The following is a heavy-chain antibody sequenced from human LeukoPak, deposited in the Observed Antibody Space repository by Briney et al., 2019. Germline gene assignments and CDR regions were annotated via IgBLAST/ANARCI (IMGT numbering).Heavy chain of an antibody. V-gene: IGHV1-69*13. D-gene: IGHD1-26*01. CDR2: IIPMFGST. CDR3: ARVGDWFDP. CDR1: GGSFTNCP. Sequence: SVKVSCKASGGSFTNCPFHWVRQAPGQGLEWMGGIIPMFGSTDYAQKFQGRLTITADESTTTAYLELSSLRSEDTAVYYCARVGDWFDPWGQGTLVTVSS. J-gene: IGHJ5*02.